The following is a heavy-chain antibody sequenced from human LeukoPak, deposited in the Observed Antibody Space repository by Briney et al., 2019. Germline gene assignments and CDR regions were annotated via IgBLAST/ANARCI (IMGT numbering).Heavy chain of an antibody. V-gene: IGHV3-23*01. Sequence: PGGSLRLSCVASGFTFSSYALTWVRQAPGKGLEWVSSISDSGDRTHYADSVKGRFTISRVNSKNTLFLQMSNLRTEDTAVYYCANSSLAWGQGTLVTVSS. CDR1: GFTFSSYA. CDR2: ISDSGDRT. J-gene: IGHJ4*02. D-gene: IGHD3-3*02. CDR3: ANSSLA.